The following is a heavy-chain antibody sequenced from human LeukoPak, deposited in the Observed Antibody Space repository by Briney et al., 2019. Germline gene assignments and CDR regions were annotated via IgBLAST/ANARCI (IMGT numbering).Heavy chain of an antibody. J-gene: IGHJ4*02. CDR1: GYTFSSCA. V-gene: IGHV7-4-1*02. CDR2: IDTKTGNP. D-gene: IGHD1-26*01. CDR3: ARPQSGSIDY. Sequence: ASVKVSCKASGYTFSSCAINWVRQAPGQGLEYMGWIDTKTGNPTYAQGFTGRFVFSLDTSVSTAYLQISSLKAEDTAVYYCARPQSGSIDYWGQGTLVTVSS.